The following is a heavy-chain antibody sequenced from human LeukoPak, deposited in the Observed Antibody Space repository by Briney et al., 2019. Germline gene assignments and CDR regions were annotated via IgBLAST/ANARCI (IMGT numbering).Heavy chain of an antibody. D-gene: IGHD3-9*01. Sequence: GGSLRLSCAASGFIVSCNYMSWVRQAPGKGLEWVSVLYSGGSAYYADSVKGRFTISRDNSKNTLYLQMNSLRAEDTAVYYCARGRYFDWLLLPNWFDPWGQGTLVTVSS. V-gene: IGHV3-66*01. J-gene: IGHJ5*02. CDR2: LYSGGSA. CDR3: ARGRYFDWLLLPNWFDP. CDR1: GFIVSCNY.